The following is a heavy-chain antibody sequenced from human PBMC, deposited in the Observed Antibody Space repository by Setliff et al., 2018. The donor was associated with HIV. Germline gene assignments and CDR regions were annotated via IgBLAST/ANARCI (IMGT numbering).Heavy chain of an antibody. Sequence: PSETLSLTCTVSGGSISSYYWTWIRQPLGKGLAWIGSIYDSGRPNYNPSLKSRVIISADTSKNQFSLKLSSVTAADTAVYYRARGDGSGSKGYYYYGMDVWGQGTTVTVSS. J-gene: IGHJ6*02. V-gene: IGHV4-59*01. CDR2: IYDSGRP. CDR1: GGSISSYY. D-gene: IGHD3-10*01. CDR3: ARGDGSGSKGYYYYGMDV.